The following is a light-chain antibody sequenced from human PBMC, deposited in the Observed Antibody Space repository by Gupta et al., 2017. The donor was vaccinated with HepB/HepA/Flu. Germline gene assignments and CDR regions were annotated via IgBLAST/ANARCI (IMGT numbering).Light chain of an antibody. V-gene: IGKV1-39*01. CDR2: AGS. J-gene: IGKJ4*01. CDR3: QQSYGPPT. CDR1: QSISKY. Sequence: DIQMTQSPSSMSASVGDRVTITCRASQSISKYLNLYQQNPGKAPKLLIYAGSSLQGGVPSRFSGSSSGTDFILTISSLQPEDFATYYCQQSYGPPTFGGGTKVEIK.